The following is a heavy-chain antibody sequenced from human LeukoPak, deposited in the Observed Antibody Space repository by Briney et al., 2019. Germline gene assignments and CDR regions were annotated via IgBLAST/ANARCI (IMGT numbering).Heavy chain of an antibody. CDR2: ISPDGSTT. Sequence: GGSLRLSCAASGFTFSSHWMHWVRQAPGKGLVWASVISPDGSTTNYAEPVKGRFTISRDNAKNTLYLQMSSLRAEDTAVYYCARPVGTTVSVDYWGQGTLVTVSS. CDR3: ARPVGTTVSVDY. CDR1: GFTFSSHW. D-gene: IGHD1-26*01. V-gene: IGHV3-74*01. J-gene: IGHJ4*02.